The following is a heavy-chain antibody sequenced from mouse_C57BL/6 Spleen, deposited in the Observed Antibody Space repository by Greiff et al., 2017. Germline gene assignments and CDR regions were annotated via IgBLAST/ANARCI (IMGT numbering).Heavy chain of an antibody. CDR2: ISSGSSTI. D-gene: IGHD2-4*01. CDR1: GFTFSAYG. Sequence: EVKLMESGGGLVKPGGSLKLSCAASGFTFSAYGMHWVRQAPEKGLEWVAYISSGSSTIYYADTVKGRFTISRDNAKNTLFLQMTSLRSEDTAMYYCARKRAYDYDGFAYWGQGTLVTVSA. J-gene: IGHJ3*01. V-gene: IGHV5-17*01. CDR3: ARKRAYDYDGFAY.